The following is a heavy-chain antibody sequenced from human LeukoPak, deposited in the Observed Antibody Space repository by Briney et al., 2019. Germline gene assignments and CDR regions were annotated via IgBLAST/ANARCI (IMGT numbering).Heavy chain of an antibody. J-gene: IGHJ4*02. V-gene: IGHV3-23*01. Sequence: GGSLRLSCAASGFTFSSYAMSWVRQAPGKGLEWVSGIRGSGGGTYYADSVKGQFTISRDNSKNTLYLQMNSLRAEDTAVYYCAKSRDPGSGWLICPRGFDYWGQGTLVTVSS. CDR1: GFTFSSYA. CDR2: IRGSGGGT. D-gene: IGHD3-22*01. CDR3: AKSRDPGSGWLICPRGFDY.